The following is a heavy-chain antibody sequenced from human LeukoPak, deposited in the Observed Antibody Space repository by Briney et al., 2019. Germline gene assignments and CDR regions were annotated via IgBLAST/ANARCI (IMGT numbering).Heavy chain of an antibody. Sequence: GGSLRLSCADSGFTFSSYGMSWVRQAPGKGLEWVSAISGNGGTTYYLDSVKGRFTISIDNSKNTLYLQMNSLRAEDTAIYYCAKRLAGKPPDYWGQGTLVTVSS. D-gene: IGHD3-9*01. V-gene: IGHV3-23*01. J-gene: IGHJ4*02. CDR1: GFTFSSYG. CDR3: AKRLAGKPPDY. CDR2: ISGNGGTT.